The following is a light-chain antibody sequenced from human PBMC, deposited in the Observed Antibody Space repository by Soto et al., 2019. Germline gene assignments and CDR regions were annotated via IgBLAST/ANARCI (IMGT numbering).Light chain of an antibody. CDR3: QSSDSSGRYPYV. J-gene: IGLJ1*01. V-gene: IGLV3-25*02. CDR2: KDN. Sequence: SFELTQPPSLSVSPGQTARITCSGDALPKQYAYWYQQKPGQAPVAVIKKDNERPSGIPERFSGPSSGTTVTLTSSGVQAEDEADYYCQSSDSSGRYPYVFGTGAKVTAL. CDR1: ALPKQY.